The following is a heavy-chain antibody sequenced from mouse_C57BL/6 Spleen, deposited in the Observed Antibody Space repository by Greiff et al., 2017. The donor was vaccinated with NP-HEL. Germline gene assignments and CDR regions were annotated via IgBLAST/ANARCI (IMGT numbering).Heavy chain of an antibody. CDR2: ISYDGSN. D-gene: IGHD1-1*01. J-gene: IGHJ1*03. V-gene: IGHV3-6*01. Sequence: EVKVEESGPGLVKPSQSLSLTCSVTGYSITSGYYWNWIRQFPGNKLEWMGYISYDGSNNYNPSLKNRISITRDTSKNQFFLKLNSVTTEDTATYYCARDYYGSSRYFDVWGTGTTVTVSS. CDR1: GYSITSGYY. CDR3: ARDYYGSSRYFDV.